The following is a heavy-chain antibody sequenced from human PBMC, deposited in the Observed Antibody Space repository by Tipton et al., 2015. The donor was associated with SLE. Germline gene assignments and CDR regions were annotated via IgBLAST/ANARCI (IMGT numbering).Heavy chain of an antibody. J-gene: IGHJ2*01. D-gene: IGHD1-14*01. V-gene: IGHV3-7*01. CDR1: GFTFSDHY. CDR2: IKQDGSEK. Sequence: SLRLSCAASGFTFSDHYMDWVRQAPGKGLEWVANIKQDGSEKYYVDSEKGRFIISRDNAKNSLYLQMNSLRADDTAVYYCARNNPDLVHWYFDLWGRGTLVTVSS. CDR3: ARNNPDLVHWYFDL.